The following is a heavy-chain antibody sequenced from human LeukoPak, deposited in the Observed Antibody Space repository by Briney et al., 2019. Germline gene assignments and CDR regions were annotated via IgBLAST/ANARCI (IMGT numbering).Heavy chain of an antibody. D-gene: IGHD2-15*01. CDR3: AKVAGSSPIYYFDY. CDR2: ISGSGGST. J-gene: IGHJ4*02. V-gene: IGHV3-23*01. CDR1: GFTFTNAW. Sequence: GGSLRLSCVDSGFTFTNAWMSWVRQAPGKGLEWVSGISGSGGSTYYADSVKGRFTISRDNSKNTLYLQMNSLRAEDTAVYYCAKVAGSSPIYYFDYWGQGTLVTVSS.